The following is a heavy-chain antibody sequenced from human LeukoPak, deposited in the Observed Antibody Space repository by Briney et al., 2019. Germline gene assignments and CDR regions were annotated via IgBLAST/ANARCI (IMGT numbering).Heavy chain of an antibody. J-gene: IGHJ4*02. CDR1: GYTFTSYY. V-gene: IGHV1-2*02. Sequence: ASVKVSCKASGYTFTSYYMHWVRQAPGQGLEWMGIINPSGGGTNYAQKFQGRVTMTRDTSISTAYMELSRLRSDDTAVYYCARGLYYYGSGSYYMAYWGQGTLVTVSS. CDR3: ARGLYYYGSGSYYMAY. D-gene: IGHD3-10*01. CDR2: INPSGGGT.